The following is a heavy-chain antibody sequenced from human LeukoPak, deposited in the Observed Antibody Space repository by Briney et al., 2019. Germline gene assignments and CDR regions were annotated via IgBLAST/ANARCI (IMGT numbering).Heavy chain of an antibody. Sequence: PSETLSLTCTVSGYSISSGYFWGWIRQPPGKGLEWIATIFHSGSTYYNPSLKSRVTISLDTSKNQFSLRLSSVTAADTAVYYCASPSGSHHRVSAFDIWGQGTMVTVSS. J-gene: IGHJ3*02. CDR2: IFHSGST. CDR1: GYSISSGYF. CDR3: ASPSGSHHRVSAFDI. D-gene: IGHD1-26*01. V-gene: IGHV4-38-2*02.